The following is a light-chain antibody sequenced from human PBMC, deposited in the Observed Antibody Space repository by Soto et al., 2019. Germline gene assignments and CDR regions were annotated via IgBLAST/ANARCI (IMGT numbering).Light chain of an antibody. V-gene: IGLV1-40*01. Sequence: QSVLTHPPSVSGAPGQRVTISCTGSSYNIGAGYDVHWYQQLPGTAPKLLIYGNSNRPSGVPDRFSGSKSGTSASLAITGLQAEDEADYYCQSYDSSLSGSVVFGGGTKLTVL. CDR2: GNS. CDR3: QSYDSSLSGSVV. CDR1: SYNIGAGYD. J-gene: IGLJ2*01.